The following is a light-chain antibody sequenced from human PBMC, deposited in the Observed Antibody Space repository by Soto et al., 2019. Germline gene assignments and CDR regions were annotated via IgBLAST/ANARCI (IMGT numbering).Light chain of an antibody. V-gene: IGKV1-5*03. Sequence: DIQMAQSPSTLSASIGDRVTITCRASQSISSWLAWYQQKPGRAPKLLIYRASNLESGVPSRFSGSGSGTAFTLSISSLQPDDFATYYCQQYYSYSRAFGQGTMVEFK. CDR3: QQYYSYSRA. CDR2: RAS. CDR1: QSISSW. J-gene: IGKJ1*01.